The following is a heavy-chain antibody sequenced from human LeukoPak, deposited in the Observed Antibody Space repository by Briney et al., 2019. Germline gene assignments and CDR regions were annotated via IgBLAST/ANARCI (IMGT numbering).Heavy chain of an antibody. D-gene: IGHD2-8*01. CDR1: GGSISSSSYY. J-gene: IGHJ3*02. V-gene: IGHV4-39*07. CDR3: ARVVSNGDRAAFDI. CDR2: IYYSGST. Sequence: SETLSLTCTVSGGSISSSSYYWGWIRQPPGKGLKWIGSIYYSGSTYYNPSLKSRVTISVDTSKNQFSLKLSSVTAADTAVYYCARVVSNGDRAAFDIWGQGTMVTVSS.